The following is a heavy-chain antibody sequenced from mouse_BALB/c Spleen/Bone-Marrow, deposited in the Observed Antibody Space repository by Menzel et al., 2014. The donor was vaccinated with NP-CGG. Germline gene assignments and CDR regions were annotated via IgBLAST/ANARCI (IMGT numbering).Heavy chain of an antibody. CDR3: VRDPGFPYAMDY. J-gene: IGHJ4*01. V-gene: IGHV2-9-2*01. CDR1: GFSLTSYD. Sequence: VKLVESGPGLVAPSQSLSTTCTVSGFSLTSYDISWIRQPPGKGLEWLGVIWTGGGTNYNSAFMSRLSISKDNSKSQVFLKMNSLQTDDTAIYYCVRDPGFPYAMDYWGQGTSVTVSS. CDR2: IWTGGGT.